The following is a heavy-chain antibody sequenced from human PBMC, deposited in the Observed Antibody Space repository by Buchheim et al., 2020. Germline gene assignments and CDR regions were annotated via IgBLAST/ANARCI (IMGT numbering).Heavy chain of an antibody. V-gene: IGHV3-21*01. Sequence: EVQLVESGGGLVKPGGSLRLSCAASGFTFSSYSMNWVRQAPGKGLEWVSSISSSSSYIYYADSVKGRLTISRDNAKNSLYLQMNSLRAEDTAVYYCARSRAHPTVGLHGDFDYWGQGTL. CDR3: ARSRAHPTVGLHGDFDY. CDR2: ISSSSSYI. D-gene: IGHD4-11*01. CDR1: GFTFSSYS. J-gene: IGHJ4*02.